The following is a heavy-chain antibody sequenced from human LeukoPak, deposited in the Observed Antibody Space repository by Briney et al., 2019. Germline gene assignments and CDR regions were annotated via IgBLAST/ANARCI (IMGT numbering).Heavy chain of an antibody. V-gene: IGHV3-20*04. CDR2: INWNGGST. CDR3: AREGSRPYYDFWSGYYHDYYYYYMDV. D-gene: IGHD3-3*01. J-gene: IGHJ6*03. Sequence: GRSLRLSCAASGFTFDDYGMSWVRQAPGKGLEWVSGINWNGGSTGYADSVKGRFTISRDNAKNSLYLQMNSLRAEDTALYYCAREGSRPYYDFWSGYYHDYYYYYMDVWGKGTTVTVSS. CDR1: GFTFDDYG.